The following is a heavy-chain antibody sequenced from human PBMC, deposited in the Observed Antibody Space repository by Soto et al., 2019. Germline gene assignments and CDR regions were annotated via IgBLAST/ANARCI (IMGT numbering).Heavy chain of an antibody. D-gene: IGHD3-3*01. CDR1: GGSISSGDYY. Sequence: PSETLSLTCTVSGGSISSGDYYWSWIRQSPGKGLEWIGYNYYSGSMYYNPSLQSRVTISVDRSKNQFSLKLRSVTAADTAVYYCARAGAYDFWSGEFDPWGQGALVTVSS. CDR3: ARAGAYDFWSGEFDP. CDR2: NYYSGSM. V-gene: IGHV4-30-4*01. J-gene: IGHJ5*02.